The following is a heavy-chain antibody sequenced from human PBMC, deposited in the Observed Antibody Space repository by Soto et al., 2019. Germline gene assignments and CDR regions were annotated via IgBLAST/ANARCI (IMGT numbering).Heavy chain of an antibody. D-gene: IGHD1-26*01. CDR3: AKSSPYWGRGAY. V-gene: IGHV3-30*18. Sequence: QVQLVESGGGVVQPGRSLRLSGAASGFAFSSFSMHWIRQAPGKGLDWVAVISSEGHTIYYADSVKGRFTISRDNSRSTVYLQMNSLRDDDTALYYCAKSSPYWGRGAYWGQGTLVTVSS. CDR1: GFAFSSFS. CDR2: ISSEGHTI. J-gene: IGHJ4*02.